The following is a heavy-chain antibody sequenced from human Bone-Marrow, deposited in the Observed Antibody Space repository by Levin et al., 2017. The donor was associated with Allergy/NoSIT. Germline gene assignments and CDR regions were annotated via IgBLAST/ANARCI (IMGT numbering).Heavy chain of an antibody. J-gene: IGHJ5*02. Sequence: QTGGSLRLSCVTSGFTFSDFSMTWVRQRPGKGLEWVASISPSGGSTYYGDSMKGRFTLSRDNSKNTVDLQMSNLRDEDTAVYYCGKYYYSSGIGPWGQGTLVTVSS. CDR2: ISPSGGST. CDR1: GFTFSDFS. V-gene: IGHV3-23*01. CDR3: GKYYYSSGIGP. D-gene: IGHD3-10*01.